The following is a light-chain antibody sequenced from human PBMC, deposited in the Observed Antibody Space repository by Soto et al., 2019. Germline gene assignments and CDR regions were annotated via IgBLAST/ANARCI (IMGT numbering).Light chain of an antibody. V-gene: IGKV1-5*03. CDR2: KAY. CDR1: QSISSW. Sequence: DIQLTQSPSSMPASVGDRVNIACRASQSISSWLAWYQQKPGKAPKLLIYKAYSLQSGVQSRFSGRGSGTEFTLTIRSLQPDDFATYYCKQYVTAFRSFGQGTKVDI. CDR3: KQYVTAFRS. J-gene: IGKJ1*01.